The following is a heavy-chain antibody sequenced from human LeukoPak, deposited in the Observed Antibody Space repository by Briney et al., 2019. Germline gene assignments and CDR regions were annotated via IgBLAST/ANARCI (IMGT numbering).Heavy chain of an antibody. D-gene: IGHD3-10*01. CDR1: GYTFTSYY. Sequence: ASVKVSCKASGYTFTSYYMHWVRQAPGQGLEWMGIINPSGGSTSYAQKFQGRVTMTRDTSTSTVYMELSSLRSEDTAVYYCAREAAVRGVIRVFDYWGQGTLVTVSS. V-gene: IGHV1-46*01. CDR2: INPSGGST. J-gene: IGHJ4*02. CDR3: AREAAVRGVIRVFDY.